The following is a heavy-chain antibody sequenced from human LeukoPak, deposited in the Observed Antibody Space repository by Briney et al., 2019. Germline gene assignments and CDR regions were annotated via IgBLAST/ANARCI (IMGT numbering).Heavy chain of an antibody. CDR1: GFTFSSYA. Sequence: GGSLRLSCAASGFTFSSYAMSWVRQAPGKGLEWVSGITGSGGSTYYADSVKDRFTISRDNSKNTLYLQMNSLRAEDTAVYYCANGGSIAVATPLDYWGQGTLVTVSS. D-gene: IGHD6-19*01. CDR2: ITGSGGST. V-gene: IGHV3-23*01. J-gene: IGHJ4*02. CDR3: ANGGSIAVATPLDY.